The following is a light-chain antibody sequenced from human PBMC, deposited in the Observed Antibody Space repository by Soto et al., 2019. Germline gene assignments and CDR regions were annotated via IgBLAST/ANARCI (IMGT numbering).Light chain of an antibody. J-gene: IGLJ3*02. Sequence: QSVLTQPPSASASLGASVKLTCTLSSGHSSCAIAWHQQQPEKGPRYLMKLNSDGSHSKGDGIPDRFSGSSSGAERYLTISSLQSEDEADYYCQTWGTGIRVFGGGTKLTVL. V-gene: IGLV4-69*01. CDR2: LNSDGSH. CDR3: QTWGTGIRV. CDR1: SGHSSCA.